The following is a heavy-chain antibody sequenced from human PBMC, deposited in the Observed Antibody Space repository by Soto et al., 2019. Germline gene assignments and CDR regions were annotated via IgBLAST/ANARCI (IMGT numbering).Heavy chain of an antibody. Sequence: SGGSLRLSCAASGFTFSSYAMSWVRQAPGKGLEWVSAISGSGGSTYYADSVKGRFTISRDNSKNTLYLQMNSLRAEDTAGYYCAKDLSTTVDSTFDYWGQGTLVTVSS. V-gene: IGHV3-23*01. J-gene: IGHJ4*02. CDR3: AKDLSTTVDSTFDY. D-gene: IGHD4-17*01. CDR1: GFTFSSYA. CDR2: ISGSGGST.